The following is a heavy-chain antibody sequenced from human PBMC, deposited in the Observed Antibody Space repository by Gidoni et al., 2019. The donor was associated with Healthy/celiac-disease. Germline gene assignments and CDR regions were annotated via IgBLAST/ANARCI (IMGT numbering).Heavy chain of an antibody. CDR2: ISGSGGST. J-gene: IGHJ4*02. V-gene: IGHV3-23*01. CDR1: GFTFSSYA. Sequence: EVQLLESGGGLVQPGGSLRLSCAASGFTFSSYAMSWVRQAPGKGLEWVSAISGSGGSTYYADSVKGRFTISRDNSKNTLYLQMNSLRAEDTAVYYCAKTPIVVVVAATPSPFDYWGQGTLVTVSS. CDR3: AKTPIVVVVAATPSPFDY. D-gene: IGHD2-15*01.